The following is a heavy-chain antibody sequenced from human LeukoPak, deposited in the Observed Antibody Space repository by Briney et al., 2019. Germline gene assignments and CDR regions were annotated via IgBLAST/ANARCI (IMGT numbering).Heavy chain of an antibody. CDR2: ISYDGSNK. J-gene: IGHJ3*02. D-gene: IGHD2-21*02. V-gene: IGHV3-30*04. Sequence: PGGSLRLSCAASGFTFSSYAMHWVRQAPGKVLEWVAVISYDGSNKYYADSVKGRFTISRDNSKNTLYLQMNSLRAEDTAVYYCAKEGHIVVVTAIYGGGAFDIWGQGTMVTVSS. CDR3: AKEGHIVVVTAIYGGGAFDI. CDR1: GFTFSSYA.